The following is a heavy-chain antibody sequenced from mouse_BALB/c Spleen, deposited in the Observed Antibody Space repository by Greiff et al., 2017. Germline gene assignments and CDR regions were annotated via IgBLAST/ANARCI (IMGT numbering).Heavy chain of an antibody. Sequence: VQRVESGPGLVAPSQSLSITCTVSGFSLSRYSVHWVRQPPGKGLEWLGMIWGGGSTDYNSALKSRLSISKDNSKSQVFLKMNSLQTDDTAMYYCARNYDYDKGDYFDYWGQGTTLTVSS. CDR2: IWGGGST. D-gene: IGHD2-4*01. CDR3: ARNYDYDKGDYFDY. CDR1: GFSLSRYS. J-gene: IGHJ2*01. V-gene: IGHV2-6-4*01.